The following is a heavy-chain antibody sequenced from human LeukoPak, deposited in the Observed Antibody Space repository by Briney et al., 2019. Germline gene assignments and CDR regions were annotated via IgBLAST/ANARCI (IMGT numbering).Heavy chain of an antibody. J-gene: IGHJ6*02. D-gene: IGHD2-2*02. CDR2: INPNSGGT. Sequence: ASVKVSCKASGYTFTGYYMHWVRQAPGQGLEWMGWINPNSGGTNYAQKFQGRVTMTRDTSVSTAYMELSRLRSDDTAVYYCATDPRGYCGSTSCYRARTSSLNYYYYGMDVWGQGTTVTVSS. CDR1: GYTFTGYY. CDR3: ATDPRGYCGSTSCYRARTSSLNYYYYGMDV. V-gene: IGHV1-2*02.